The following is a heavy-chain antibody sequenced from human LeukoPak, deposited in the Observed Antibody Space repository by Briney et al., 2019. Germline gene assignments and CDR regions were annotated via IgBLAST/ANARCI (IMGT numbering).Heavy chain of an antibody. CDR2: MNPNSGNT. CDR3: ARRHGRCSDGSCYYPDY. J-gene: IGHJ4*02. CDR1: GYTLTSYD. Sequence: ASVKVSCKASGYTLTSYDINWVRQATGRGLEWMGWMNPNSGNTGYAQKFQGRVTMTRNSSITTAYMELSSLRSEDTAVYYCARRHGRCSDGSCYYPDYWGQGTLVTVSS. V-gene: IGHV1-8*01. D-gene: IGHD2-15*01.